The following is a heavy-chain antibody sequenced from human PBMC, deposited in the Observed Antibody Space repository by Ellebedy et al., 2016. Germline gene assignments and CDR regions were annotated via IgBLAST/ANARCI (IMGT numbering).Heavy chain of an antibody. V-gene: IGHV4-34*01. Sequence: SETLSLTCAVYGGSFSGYYWSWIRQPPGKGLEWIGEINHSGSTNYNPSLKSRVTISVDTSKNQFSLKLSSVTAADTAVYYCARGQPGYSYGFSDPPYYYDSSGLFDYWGQGTLVTVSS. D-gene: IGHD3-22*01. CDR2: INHSGST. CDR3: ARGQPGYSYGFSDPPYYYDSSGLFDY. CDR1: GGSFSGYY. J-gene: IGHJ4*02.